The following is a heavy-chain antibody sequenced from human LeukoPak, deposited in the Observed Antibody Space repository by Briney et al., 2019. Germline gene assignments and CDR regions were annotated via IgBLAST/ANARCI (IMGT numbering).Heavy chain of an antibody. CDR2: MKNVGSEK. CDR3: ARDIEAAGLFFDY. CDR1: GFTFSIYW. J-gene: IGHJ4*02. Sequence: PRGSLRPSCAASGFTFSIYWMSWVRPAPGNGLEWVANMKNVGSEKDYVSSVKGRLTISRDNAKNSLYLQRNSRRAQAPAVYDCARDIEAAGLFFDYWGQGTLVTVSS. V-gene: IGHV3-7*04. D-gene: IGHD6-13*01.